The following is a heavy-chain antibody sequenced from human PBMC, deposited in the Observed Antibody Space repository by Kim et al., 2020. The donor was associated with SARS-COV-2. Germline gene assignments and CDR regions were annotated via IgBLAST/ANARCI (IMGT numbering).Heavy chain of an antibody. J-gene: IGHJ4*02. CDR2: IYYSGST. CDR1: GGSISSSSYY. Sequence: SETLSLTCTVSGGSISSSSYYWGWIRQPPGKGLEWIGSIYYSGSTYYNPSLKSRVTISVDTSKNQFSLKLSSVTAADTAVYYCASWGYGSGSYLVPNSWGQGTLVTVSS. V-gene: IGHV4-39*07. D-gene: IGHD3-10*01. CDR3: ASWGYGSGSYLVPNS.